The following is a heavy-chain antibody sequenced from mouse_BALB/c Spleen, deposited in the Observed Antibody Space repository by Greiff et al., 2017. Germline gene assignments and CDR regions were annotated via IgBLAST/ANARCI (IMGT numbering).Heavy chain of an antibody. D-gene: IGHD1-2*01. Sequence: EVNLVESGGDLVKPGGSLKLSCAASGFTFSSYGMSWVRQTPDKRLEWVATISSGGSYTYYPDSVKGRFTISRDYAKNTLYLQMSSLKSEDTAMYYCARLTTAYYFDYWGQGTTLTVSS. CDR2: ISSGGSYT. CDR1: GFTFSSYG. CDR3: ARLTTAYYFDY. J-gene: IGHJ2*01. V-gene: IGHV5-6*01.